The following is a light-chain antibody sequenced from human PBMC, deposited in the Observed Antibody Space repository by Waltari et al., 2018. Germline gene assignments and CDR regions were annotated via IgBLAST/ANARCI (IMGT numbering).Light chain of an antibody. CDR2: AAS. Sequence: EIVLTQSPATLSLSPGESATLSCRASQSVGRCLAWYQQKPGQAPRLVLYAASNMATGIPDRFSGSNSGTDFSLTISSLEAEDFAVYYCQQRSIWPWTFGLGTKVEVK. CDR3: QQRSIWPWT. V-gene: IGKV3-11*01. J-gene: IGKJ1*01. CDR1: QSVGRC.